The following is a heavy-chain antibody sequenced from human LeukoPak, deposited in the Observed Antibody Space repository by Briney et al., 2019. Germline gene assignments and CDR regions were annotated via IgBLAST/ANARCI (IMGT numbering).Heavy chain of an antibody. D-gene: IGHD2-15*01. CDR3: ARDRGCSGGSCYSIHPDYYFDY. V-gene: IGHV1-2*04. Sequence: ASVKVSCKASGYTFTGYYMHWVRQAPGQGLEWMGWINPNSGGTNYAQKFQGWVTMTRDTSISTAYMELSRLRSDDTAVYYCARDRGCSGGSCYSIHPDYYFDYWGQGTLVTVSS. CDR2: INPNSGGT. CDR1: GYTFTGYY. J-gene: IGHJ4*02.